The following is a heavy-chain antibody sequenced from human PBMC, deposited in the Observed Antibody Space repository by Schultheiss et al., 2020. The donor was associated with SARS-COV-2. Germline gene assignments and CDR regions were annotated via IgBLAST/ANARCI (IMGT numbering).Heavy chain of an antibody. CDR3: ARGSNTYYYDSSGLD. J-gene: IGHJ4*02. CDR2: ISYDGSNK. D-gene: IGHD3-22*01. CDR1: GFTFDDYG. V-gene: IGHV3-30*03. Sequence: GGSLRLSCAASGFTFDDYGMSWVRQAPGKGLEWVAVISYDGSNKYYADSVKGRFTISRDNSKNTLYLQMNSLRAEDTAVYYCARGSNTYYYDSSGLDWGQGTLVTVSS.